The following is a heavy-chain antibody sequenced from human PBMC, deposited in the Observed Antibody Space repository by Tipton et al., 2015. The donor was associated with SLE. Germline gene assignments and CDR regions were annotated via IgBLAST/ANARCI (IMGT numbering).Heavy chain of an antibody. J-gene: IGHJ4*02. D-gene: IGHD1-26*01. CDR3: AMSSGRDWGAFDY. CDR2: INHSGST. CDR1: GGSSNTYY. Sequence: TLSLTCAVYGGSSNTYYLAWIRQPPGKGLEWIGEINHSGSTNYNPSLKSRVTTSLDTSKNQVSLKLKSVTAADTAVYYCAMSSGRDWGAFDYWGQGTLVTVSS. V-gene: IGHV4-34*01.